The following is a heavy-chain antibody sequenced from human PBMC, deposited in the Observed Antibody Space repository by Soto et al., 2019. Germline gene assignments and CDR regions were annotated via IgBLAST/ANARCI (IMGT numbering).Heavy chain of an antibody. J-gene: IGHJ5*02. CDR2: SNSEGSST. V-gene: IGHV3-74*01. Sequence: EVQLVESGGGVVQPGGSLRISCAASGFTFSSYWMHWVRQAPGKGLVWVSRSNSEGSSTSYADSVKGRFTASRDNAKNTLYLQMNSLRPEDTAVYYCVRGRDLIQSNWFDPWGQGTLVTVSS. CDR1: GFTFSSYW. CDR3: VRGRDLIQSNWFDP. D-gene: IGHD4-4*01.